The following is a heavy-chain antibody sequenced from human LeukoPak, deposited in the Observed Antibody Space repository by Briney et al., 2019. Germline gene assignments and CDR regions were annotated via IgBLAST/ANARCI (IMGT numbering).Heavy chain of an antibody. CDR3: ARAKSGYSYGDWFDP. D-gene: IGHD5-18*01. Sequence: GGSLRLSCAASGFTFSSYAMSWIRQAPGKGLEWVSYISSSGSTIYYADSVKGRFTISRDNAKNSLYLQMNSLRAEDTAVYYCARAKSGYSYGDWFDPWGQGTLVTVSS. V-gene: IGHV3-11*01. J-gene: IGHJ5*02. CDR1: GFTFSSYA. CDR2: ISSSGSTI.